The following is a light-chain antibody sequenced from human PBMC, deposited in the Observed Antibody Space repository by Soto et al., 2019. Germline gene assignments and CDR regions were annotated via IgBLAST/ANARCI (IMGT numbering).Light chain of an antibody. V-gene: IGKV3-15*01. CDR3: QQYNNWPLWT. J-gene: IGKJ1*01. Sequence: EMVMTQSPATLSVSPGERATLSCRASQSVSSNLAWYQQKPGQAPRLLIYGASTRATGIPVRFSGSGSGTEFTLTISSLQSEDFAVYYCQQYNNWPLWTFGQGTKVDIK. CDR1: QSVSSN. CDR2: GAS.